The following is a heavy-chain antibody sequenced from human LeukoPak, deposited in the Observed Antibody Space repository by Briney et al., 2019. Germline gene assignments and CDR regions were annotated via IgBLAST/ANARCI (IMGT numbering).Heavy chain of an antibody. CDR2: ISSSSSTI. CDR3: ARDERGYYDSSGYY. V-gene: IGHV3-48*01. J-gene: IGHJ4*02. Sequence: GGSLRLSCAASGFTFSSHAMSWVRQAPGKGLEWVSYISSSSSTIYYADSVKGRFTISRDNAKNSLYLQMNSLRAEDTAVYYCARDERGYYDSSGYYWGQGTLVTVSS. CDR1: GFTFSSHA. D-gene: IGHD3-22*01.